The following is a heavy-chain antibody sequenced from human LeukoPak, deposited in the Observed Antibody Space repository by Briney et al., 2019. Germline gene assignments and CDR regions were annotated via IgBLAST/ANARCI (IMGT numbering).Heavy chain of an antibody. V-gene: IGHV1-2*02. CDR2: INSNSGDT. J-gene: IGHJ4*02. CDR1: GYTFTAYY. Sequence: ASVKVSCKASGYTFTAYYLHWVRQSPGQGLECMGWINSNSGDTDSAQKFQGRLTLTRDTSSTTAYMELTGLTSDDTAVYYCARLRLGGWYLGDYWGQGTLVTVSS. D-gene: IGHD6-19*01. CDR3: ARLRLGGWYLGDY.